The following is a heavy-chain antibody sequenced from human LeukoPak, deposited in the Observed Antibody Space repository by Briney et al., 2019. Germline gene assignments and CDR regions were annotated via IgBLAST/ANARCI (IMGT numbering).Heavy chain of an antibody. CDR2: ISGSGGST. Sequence: GGSLRLSCAASGFTFDDYGMSWVRQAPGKGLVWVSAISGSGGSTYYADSVKGRFTISRDNSKNTLYLQMNSLRAEDTAVYYCAKVGDHDAFDIWGQGTMVTVSS. V-gene: IGHV3-23*01. J-gene: IGHJ3*02. D-gene: IGHD1-26*01. CDR1: GFTFDDYG. CDR3: AKVGDHDAFDI.